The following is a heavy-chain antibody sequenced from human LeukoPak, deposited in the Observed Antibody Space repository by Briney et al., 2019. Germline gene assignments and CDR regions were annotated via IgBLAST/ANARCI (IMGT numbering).Heavy chain of an antibody. CDR1: GFTFSSYW. CDR2: LSYDGSNK. D-gene: IGHD6-19*01. J-gene: IGHJ4*02. V-gene: IGHV3-30-3*01. CDR3: ARRWGSGLDY. Sequence: PGGSLRLSCEASGFTFSSYWMSWVRQAPGKGLEWVAFLSYDGSNKFYADSVKGRFTISRDNSKNTLYLQMNSLRAEDTAVYYCARRWGSGLDYWGQGTLVTVSS.